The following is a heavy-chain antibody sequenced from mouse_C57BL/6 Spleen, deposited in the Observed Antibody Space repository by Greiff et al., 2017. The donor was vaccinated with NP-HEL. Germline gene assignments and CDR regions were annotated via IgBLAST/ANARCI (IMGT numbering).Heavy chain of an antibody. CDR1: GFNFKDYY. V-gene: IGHV14-1*01. Sequence: EVQLQQSGAELVRPGASVKLSCTASGFNFKDYYMHWVKQRPEQGLEWIGMIDPEDGDTEYAPKFQGKATMTADTSSNTAYLQLSSLTSEDAAVDYYTTGAFYDNYSNYYDDWGQGTTLTVAS. D-gene: IGHD2-10*01. CDR3: TTGAFYDNYSNYYDD. J-gene: IGHJ2*01. CDR2: IDPEDGDT.